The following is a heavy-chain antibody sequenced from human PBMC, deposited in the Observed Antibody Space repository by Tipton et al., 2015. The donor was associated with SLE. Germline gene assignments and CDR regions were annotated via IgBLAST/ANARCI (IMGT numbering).Heavy chain of an antibody. CDR1: GGSISSYY. Sequence: TLSLTCTVSGGSISSYYWSWIRQPPGKGLEWIGYIYYSGSTNYNPSLKSRVTISVDTSKNQFSLKLSSVTAADTAVYYCAGGMPSVGYNFWGQGTLGCVSA. CDR3: AGGMPSVGYNF. V-gene: IGHV4-59*01. D-gene: IGHD1-26*01. CDR2: IYYSGST. J-gene: IGHJ4*02.